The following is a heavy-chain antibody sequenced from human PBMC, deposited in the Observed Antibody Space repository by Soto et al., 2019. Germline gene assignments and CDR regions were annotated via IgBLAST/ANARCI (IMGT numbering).Heavy chain of an antibody. D-gene: IGHD3-10*01. J-gene: IGHJ3*02. CDR3: ASTMVRGGVEAFDI. Sequence: QVQLQESGPGLVKPSQTLSLTCTVSGGSISSGGYYWSWIRQHPGKGLEWIGYIYYSGSTYYNPSLKSRVTISVDTSKDQFSLKLSSVTAADTAVYYCASTMVRGGVEAFDIWGQGTMVTVSS. CDR2: IYYSGST. V-gene: IGHV4-31*03. CDR1: GGSISSGGYY.